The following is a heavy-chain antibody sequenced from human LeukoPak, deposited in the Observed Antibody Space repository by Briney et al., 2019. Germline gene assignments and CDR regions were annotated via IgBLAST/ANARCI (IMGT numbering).Heavy chain of an antibody. J-gene: IGHJ3*02. CDR2: ISWNSGSI. D-gene: IGHD1-26*01. V-gene: IGHV3-9*01. Sequence: GGSLRLSCAASGFTFDDYAMHWVRQAPGKGLEWVSGISWNSGSIGYADSVKGRFTISRDNAKNSLYLQMNSLRAEDTALYYCAKDILFWVGATKGAFDIWGQGTMVTVSS. CDR1: GFTFDDYA. CDR3: AKDILFWVGATKGAFDI.